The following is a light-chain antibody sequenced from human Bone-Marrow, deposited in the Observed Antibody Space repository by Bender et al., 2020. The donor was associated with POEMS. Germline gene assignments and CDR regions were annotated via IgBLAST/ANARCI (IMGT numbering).Light chain of an antibody. CDR1: TNDVGGYNL. V-gene: IGLV2-14*02. CDR2: EVS. J-gene: IGLJ2*01. Sequence: QSALTQPASVSGSPGQSITISCTGTTNDVGGYNLVSWYQQQPGKAPKVLIYEVSKRPSGVPDRFSGSKSGNTASLTVSGLQAEDEADYYCSSRTGSGNVLFGGGTKLTV. CDR3: SSRTGSGNVL.